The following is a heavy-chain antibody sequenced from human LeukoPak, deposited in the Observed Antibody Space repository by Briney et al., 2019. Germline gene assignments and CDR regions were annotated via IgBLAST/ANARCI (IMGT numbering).Heavy chain of an antibody. CDR3: ARVEIMITFGGVIAPFDY. D-gene: IGHD3-16*02. Sequence: ASVKVSCKASGYTFTSYGISWVRQAPGQGLEWMGWISAYNGNTNHAQKLQGRVTMTTDTSTRTAYMELRSLRSDDTAVYYCARVEIMITFGGVIAPFDYWGQGTLVTVSS. CDR1: GYTFTSYG. CDR2: ISAYNGNT. V-gene: IGHV1-18*01. J-gene: IGHJ4*02.